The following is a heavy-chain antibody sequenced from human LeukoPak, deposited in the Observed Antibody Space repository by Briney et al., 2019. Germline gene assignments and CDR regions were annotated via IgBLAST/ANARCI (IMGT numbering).Heavy chain of an antibody. J-gene: IGHJ4*02. D-gene: IGHD2-2*01. CDR3: AKIPASVDDY. CDR2: ISYDGSNK. V-gene: IGHV3-30*18. CDR1: GFTFSSYG. Sequence: GGSLRLSCAASGFTFSSYGMHWVRQAPGKGLEWVAVISYDGSNKYYADSVKGRFTISRDNSKNTLYLQMNSLRAEDTAVYYCAKIPASVDDYWGQGTLVTVSS.